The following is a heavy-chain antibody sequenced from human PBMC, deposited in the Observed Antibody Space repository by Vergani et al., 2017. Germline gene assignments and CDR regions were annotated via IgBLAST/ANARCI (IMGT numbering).Heavy chain of an antibody. CDR3: ARRSGSYGHYFDY. V-gene: IGHV4-59*08. J-gene: IGHJ4*02. CDR2: IYYSGST. D-gene: IGHD1-26*01. CDR1: GGSISSYY. Sequence: QVQLQESGPGLVKPSETLSLTCTVSGGSISSYYWSWIRQPPGKGLEWIGYIYYSGSTNYNPSLKSRVTISVDTSKNQFSLKLSSVTAADTAVYYCARRSGSYGHYFDYWGQGTLVTVSS.